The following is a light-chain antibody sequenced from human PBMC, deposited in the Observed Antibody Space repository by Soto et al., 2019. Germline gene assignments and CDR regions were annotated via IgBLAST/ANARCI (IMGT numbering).Light chain of an antibody. J-gene: IGKJ4*01. CDR1: QSVNSY. Sequence: EIVLTQSPATLSLSPGESATLSCRASQSVNSYLAWYQQKPGQAPRLLIYGASNRATGIPARFSGSGSGTDFSLTISNLGPEDHAVYYGQRRSDWTLTFGGGTKVEIK. CDR2: GAS. CDR3: QRRSDWTLT. V-gene: IGKV3-11*01.